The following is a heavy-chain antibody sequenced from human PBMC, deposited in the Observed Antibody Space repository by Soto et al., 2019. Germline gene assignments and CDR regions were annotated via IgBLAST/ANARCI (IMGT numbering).Heavy chain of an antibody. V-gene: IGHV4-39*01. CDR3: ARPRRATTAWRMGWFDP. Sequence: PSETLSLTCTVPGGSISGSSYYWGWIRQPPGKGLEWIGSIYYSGSTYYNPSLKSRVTISVDTSKNQFSLKLSSVTAADTAVYYCARPRRATTAWRMGWFDPWGQGTLVTVS. CDR1: GGSISGSSYY. CDR2: IYYSGST. D-gene: IGHD4-17*01. J-gene: IGHJ5*02.